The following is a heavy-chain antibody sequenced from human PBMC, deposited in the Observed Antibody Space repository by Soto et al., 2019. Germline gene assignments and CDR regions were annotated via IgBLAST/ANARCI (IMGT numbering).Heavy chain of an antibody. CDR1: GFTFSSYA. CDR2: ISGSVGST. Sequence: EVQLLESGGGLVQPGGSLRLSCAASGFTFSSYAMSWFRQAPGKGLEWVSAISGSVGSTYYADSVKGRFTISRDNSKNTLYLQMNSLRAEDTAVYYCAKDGGSGSYPDYWGQGTLVTVSS. CDR3: AKDGGSGSYPDY. J-gene: IGHJ4*02. V-gene: IGHV3-23*01. D-gene: IGHD3-10*01.